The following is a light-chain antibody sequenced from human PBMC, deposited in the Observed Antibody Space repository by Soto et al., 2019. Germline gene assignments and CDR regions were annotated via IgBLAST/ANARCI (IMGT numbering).Light chain of an antibody. CDR2: WAS. CDR3: QQYHSIPYT. V-gene: IGKV4-1*01. CDR1: QSVSYSSNNKNY. Sequence: DIVMTQSPDSLAVSLGERATINCKSSQSVSYSSNNKNYLAWYQQKPGQPPKLLIYWASTRESGVPDRFSGSGSGTDFTLTISSLQVEDVAVYYCQQYHSIPYTFGQGTKLEIK. J-gene: IGKJ2*01.